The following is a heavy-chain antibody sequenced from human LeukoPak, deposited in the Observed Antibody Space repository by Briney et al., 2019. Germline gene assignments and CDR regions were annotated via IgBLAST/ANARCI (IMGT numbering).Heavy chain of an antibody. V-gene: IGHV4-61*01. J-gene: IGHJ4*02. CDR1: GGSISSGSYY. CDR2: IYYSGST. D-gene: IGHD5-18*01. Sequence: SETLSLTCTVSGGSISSGSYYWSWIRQPPGKGLEWIGYIYYSGSTNYNPSLKSRVTISVDTSKNQFSLKLRSVTAADTAVYYCARADGYSYGRFDYWGPGTLVTVSS. CDR3: ARADGYSYGRFDY.